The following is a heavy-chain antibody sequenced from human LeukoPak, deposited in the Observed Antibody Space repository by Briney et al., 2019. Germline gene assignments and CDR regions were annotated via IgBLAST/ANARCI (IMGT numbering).Heavy chain of an antibody. Sequence: GGSLRLSCAASGFTFSHYWMSWVRQAPGKGLEWVSYISSSGSTIYYADSVKGRFTISRDNAKNSLYLQMNSLRAEDTAVYYCAELGITMIGGVWGKGTTVTISS. CDR3: AELGITMIGGV. CDR2: ISSSGSTI. D-gene: IGHD3-10*02. J-gene: IGHJ6*04. CDR1: GFTFSHYW. V-gene: IGHV3-48*04.